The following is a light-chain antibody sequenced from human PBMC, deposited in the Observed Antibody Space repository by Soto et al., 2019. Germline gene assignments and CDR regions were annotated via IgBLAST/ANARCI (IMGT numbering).Light chain of an antibody. J-gene: IGKJ2*03. Sequence: EIVLTQSPGTLSLSLGERATLSCRASQSVSSNYLAWYQQKPGQAPRLLIYATSSRATGMPDRFSGSGSGTDFTLTISRLEPEDFGVYYCQQYSNSPRYSFGQGTKLEIK. CDR1: QSVSSNY. CDR3: QQYSNSPRYS. V-gene: IGKV3-20*01. CDR2: ATS.